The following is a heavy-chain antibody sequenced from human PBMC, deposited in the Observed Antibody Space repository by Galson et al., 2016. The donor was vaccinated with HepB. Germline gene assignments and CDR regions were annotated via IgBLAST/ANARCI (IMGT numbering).Heavy chain of an antibody. D-gene: IGHD5-12*01. CDR3: AREGGSDWRWFDP. J-gene: IGHJ5*02. V-gene: IGHV4-4*02. Sequence: LSLTCAVSGGSVDTSNWWGWVRQAPGKGLEWIGEIHSGGSTKYNPSLKSRVSITLDKANNQFSLEVISVTAADTAIYYCAREGGSDWRWFDPWGQGTLVSVSS. CDR2: IHSGGST. CDR1: GGSVDTSNW.